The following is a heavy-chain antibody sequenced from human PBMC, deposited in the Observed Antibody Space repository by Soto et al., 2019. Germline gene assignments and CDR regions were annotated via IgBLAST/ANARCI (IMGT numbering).Heavy chain of an antibody. D-gene: IGHD3-10*01. CDR3: ARIIGITMVRGVIGPFDY. V-gene: IGHV3-7*05. J-gene: IGHJ4*02. CDR2: IEQDGSEK. Sequence: PGGSLRLSCAASGFTFSSYWMSWVRQAPGKGLEWVANIEQDGSEKYYVDSVKGRFTISRDNAKNSLYLQMNSLRAEDTAVYYCARIIGITMVRGVIGPFDYWGQGTLVTVSS. CDR1: GFTFSSYW.